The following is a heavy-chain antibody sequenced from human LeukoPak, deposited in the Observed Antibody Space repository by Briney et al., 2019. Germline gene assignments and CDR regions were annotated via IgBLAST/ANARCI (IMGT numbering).Heavy chain of an antibody. CDR1: GFAFNEYS. CDR3: ARLSYDSGTHYTCYEY. Sequence: GGSLRLSCTASGFAFNEYSLNWVRQAPGKGLEWISTITSSGRYIYYRDSVKGRFTISRDNAKNSVYLQMNSLRADDTAVYYCARLSYDSGTHYTCYEYWGQGTLVTVSS. CDR2: ITSSGRYI. J-gene: IGHJ4*02. D-gene: IGHD3-10*01. V-gene: IGHV3-21*01.